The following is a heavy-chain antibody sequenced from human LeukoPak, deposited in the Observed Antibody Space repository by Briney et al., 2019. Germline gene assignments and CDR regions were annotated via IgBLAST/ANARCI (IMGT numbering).Heavy chain of an antibody. CDR1: GFTFSNAY. D-gene: IGHD3-10*01. Sequence: GGSLRLSCAASGFTFSNAYMSWVRQAPGKGLEWVGRVKTKTDGGTTDYAAPVKGRITISRDDSENSLYLQINSLKTDDTAVYYCTYYGSGAIRFWGQGTLVTVSP. J-gene: IGHJ4*02. CDR3: TYYGSGAIRF. V-gene: IGHV3-15*01. CDR2: VKTKTDGGTT.